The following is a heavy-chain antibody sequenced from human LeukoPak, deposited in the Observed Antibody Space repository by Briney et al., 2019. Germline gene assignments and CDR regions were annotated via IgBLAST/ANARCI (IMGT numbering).Heavy chain of an antibody. Sequence: ASVKVSCKASGYTFTGYYMHWVRQAPGQGLEWMGWINPNSGGTNYTQKFQGRVTMTRDTSISTAYTELSRLRSDDTAVYYCARDSFPGRYYEVAFDTWGQGTMVTVSS. CDR2: INPNSGGT. D-gene: IGHD3-22*01. J-gene: IGHJ3*02. V-gene: IGHV1-2*02. CDR3: ARDSFPGRYYEVAFDT. CDR1: GYTFTGYY.